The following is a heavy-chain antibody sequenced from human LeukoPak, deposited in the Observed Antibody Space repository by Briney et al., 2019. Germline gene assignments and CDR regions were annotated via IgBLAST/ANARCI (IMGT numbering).Heavy chain of an antibody. J-gene: IGHJ6*03. V-gene: IGHV3-30*02. D-gene: IGHD2-2*01. CDR1: GFTFSSYG. CDR3: AKVGMPSRGGYYYMDV. CDR2: IRYDGSNK. Sequence: GGSLRLSCAASGFTFSSYGIHWVRQAPGKGLEWVAFIRYDGSNKYYADSVKGRFTISRDNSKNTLYLQMNSLRAEDTAVYYCAKVGMPSRGGYYYMDVWGKGTTVTVSS.